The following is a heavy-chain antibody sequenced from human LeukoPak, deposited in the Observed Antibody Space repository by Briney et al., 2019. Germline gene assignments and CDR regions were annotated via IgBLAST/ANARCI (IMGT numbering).Heavy chain of an antibody. J-gene: IGHJ4*02. CDR2: ISINTDT. CDR3: AIAQSWDELFDS. CDR1: GIAVTGNY. V-gene: IGHV3-53*01. Sequence: PWGSLTLSCAASGIAVTGNYMSWVRQPPGKGLEWVSFISINTDTFYADSVRGRFTISRDSSENTLFLQMNSLRDEDSAVYYCAIAQSWDELFDSWGQGTLVTVFS. D-gene: IGHD1-26*01.